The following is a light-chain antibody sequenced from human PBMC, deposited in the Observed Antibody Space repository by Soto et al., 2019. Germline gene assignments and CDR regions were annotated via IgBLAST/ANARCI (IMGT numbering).Light chain of an antibody. J-gene: IGKJ5*01. CDR1: QSVNSY. CDR3: QQRRNLIT. Sequence: EIVLTQSPATLSLSPGERATLSGRASQSVNSYLAWYQQKPGQAPRLLIYDASTRATGIPARFSGSGSGTDFTLTISSLEPEDFAVYYCQQRRNLITFGQGPRLKI. V-gene: IGKV3-11*01. CDR2: DAS.